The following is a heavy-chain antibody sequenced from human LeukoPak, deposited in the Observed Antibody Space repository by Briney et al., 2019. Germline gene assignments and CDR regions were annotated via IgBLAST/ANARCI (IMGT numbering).Heavy chain of an antibody. J-gene: IGHJ4*02. CDR2: ISPADSDT. CDR1: GYSFSTYW. CDR3: ARPSFYDTLTAGGYFDY. V-gene: IGHV5-51*01. D-gene: IGHD3-9*01. Sequence: GESLKISCKASGYSFSTYWIGWVRQMPGNGLEWMGIISPADSDTRYSPSMQGQVTISADKSISTAYLQWSSLKASDTAMYYCARPSFYDTLTAGGYFDYWGQGTLVTVSS.